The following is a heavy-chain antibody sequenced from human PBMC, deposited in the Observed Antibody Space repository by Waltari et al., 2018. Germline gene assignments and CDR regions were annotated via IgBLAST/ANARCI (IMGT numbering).Heavy chain of an antibody. V-gene: IGHV3-30*18. CDR1: GFTFSSYG. CDR2: IWYDGSNK. D-gene: IGHD4-4*01. Sequence: QVQLVESGGGVVQPGRSLRLSCAASGFTFSSYGMHWVRQAPGQGLEWVAVIWYDGSNKYYADSVKGRFTISRDNSKNTLYLQMNSLRAEDTAMYYCAKGQHFFYSKWGYYYYGMDVWGQGTTVTVSS. J-gene: IGHJ6*02. CDR3: AKGQHFFYSKWGYYYYGMDV.